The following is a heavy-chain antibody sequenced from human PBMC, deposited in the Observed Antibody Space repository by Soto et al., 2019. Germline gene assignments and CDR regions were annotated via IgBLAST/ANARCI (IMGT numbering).Heavy chain of an antibody. CDR1: GGSISSGGYY. J-gene: IGHJ6*02. D-gene: IGHD2-21*01. CDR3: AASCVCGGGFNYYGMDV. CDR2: IYYSGST. Sequence: QVQLQESGPGLVKPSQTLSLTCTVSGGSISSGGYYWSWIRQHPGKGLEWIGYIYYSGSTYYNPSLKSRVTISVDTSNNQFSLKLSSVTAADTAVYYCAASCVCGGGFNYYGMDVWGQGTTVTVSS. V-gene: IGHV4-31*03.